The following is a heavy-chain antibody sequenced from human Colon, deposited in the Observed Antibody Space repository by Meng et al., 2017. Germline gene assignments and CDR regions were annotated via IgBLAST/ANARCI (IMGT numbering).Heavy chain of an antibody. D-gene: IGHD4-17*01. V-gene: IGHV4-30-4*01. J-gene: IGHJ5*02. CDR1: GGSISSGDYY. CDR2: IYYSGST. Sequence: QVPVRAADPGLVQPSQTLSPTSTVSGGSISSGDYYWSWIRQPPGKGLEWIGYIYYSGSTYSNASLKSRVTISIDRSKNQFSLKLSSVTAADTAVYYCARDRKHYGERGWFDPWGQGTLVTVSS. CDR3: ARDRKHYGERGWFDP.